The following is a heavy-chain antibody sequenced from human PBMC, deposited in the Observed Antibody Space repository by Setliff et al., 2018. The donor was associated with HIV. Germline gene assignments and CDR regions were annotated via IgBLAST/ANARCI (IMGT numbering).Heavy chain of an antibody. D-gene: IGHD3-22*01. CDR3: ARGRYDYDRRSYLDAFDI. CDR2: MNPSSGST. CDR1: RYTFASFD. J-gene: IGHJ3*02. V-gene: IGHV1-8*02. Sequence: ASVKVSCKASRYTFASFDIDWVRKATGQGLEWLGWMNPSSGSTGFAPKFQGRLTMTRNISISTTDMELSSLRYEDTAVYYCARGRYDYDRRSYLDAFDIWGQGTMVTVSS.